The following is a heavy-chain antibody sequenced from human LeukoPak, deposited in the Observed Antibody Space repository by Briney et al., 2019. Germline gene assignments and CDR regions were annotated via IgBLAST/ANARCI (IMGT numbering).Heavy chain of an antibody. CDR3: ARAVPSGSLWLLEH. CDR2: IYYSGST. Sequence: SETLSLICTVSGGSISSSNYYWGWIRQPPGKGLEWIGTIYYSGSTWYKSSLKSRVTISVDTSKNQFSLKLSSVTAADTAVYYWARAVPSGSLWLLEHRGQGTLV. V-gene: IGHV4-39*07. D-gene: IGHD5-18*01. J-gene: IGHJ4*01. CDR1: GGSISSSNYY.